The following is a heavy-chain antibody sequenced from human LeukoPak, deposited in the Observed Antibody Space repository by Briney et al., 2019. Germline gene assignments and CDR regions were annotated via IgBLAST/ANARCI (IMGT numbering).Heavy chain of an antibody. D-gene: IGHD3-22*01. CDR3: ARESKDYDSYFDY. V-gene: IGHV4-34*01. CDR1: GGSFSGYY. J-gene: IGHJ4*02. CDR2: INHSGST. Sequence: SETLSLTCAVYGGSFSGYYWSWIRQPPGKGLVLIGEINHSGSTNYNPSLKSRVTISVDTSKNQFSLKLSSVTAADTAVYYCARESKDYDSYFDYWGQGTLVTVSS.